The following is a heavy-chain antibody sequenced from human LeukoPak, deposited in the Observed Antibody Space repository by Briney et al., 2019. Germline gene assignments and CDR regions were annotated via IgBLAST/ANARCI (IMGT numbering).Heavy chain of an antibody. J-gene: IGHJ6*03. V-gene: IGHV3-30*02. CDR2: IRYDGSNK. Sequence: GGSLRLSCAASGFTFSSYGMHWVRQAPGKGLEWVAFIRYDGSNKYYADSVKGRFTISRDNSKNTLYLQMNSLRAGDTAVYYCAKDPQDSSSSPYYYYYMDVWGKGTTVTVSS. CDR1: GFTFSSYG. CDR3: AKDPQDSSSSPYYYYYMDV. D-gene: IGHD6-6*01.